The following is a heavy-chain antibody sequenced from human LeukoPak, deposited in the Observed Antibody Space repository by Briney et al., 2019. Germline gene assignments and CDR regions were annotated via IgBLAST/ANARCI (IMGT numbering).Heavy chain of an antibody. CDR2: IRDDGSNK. V-gene: IGHV3-30*02. CDR1: GFTFSSYG. J-gene: IGHJ4*02. D-gene: IGHD3-22*01. Sequence: GGSLRLSCAASGFTFSSYGMHWVRQAPGKGLEWVAFIRDDGSNKYYADSVKGRFTISRDNSKNTLYLQMNSLRAEDTAVYYCAKGYQGYYYDSSGQIDYWGQGTLVTVSS. CDR3: AKGYQGYYYDSSGQIDY.